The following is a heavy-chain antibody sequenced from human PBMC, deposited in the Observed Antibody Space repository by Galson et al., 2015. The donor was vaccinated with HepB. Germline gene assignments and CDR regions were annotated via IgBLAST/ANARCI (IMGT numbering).Heavy chain of an antibody. D-gene: IGHD3-9*01. CDR2: ITGSSSGM. J-gene: IGHJ4*02. CDR3: ARGADYDILTGRGVYFDY. Sequence: SLRLSCAASGFTFSSYSMNWVRQAPGKGLEWISYITGSSSGMHYADSVKGRFTVSRDNSKNTLYLQMNSLRAEDTAVYYCARGADYDILTGRGVYFDYWGQGTLVTVSS. CDR1: GFTFSSYS. V-gene: IGHV3-48*01.